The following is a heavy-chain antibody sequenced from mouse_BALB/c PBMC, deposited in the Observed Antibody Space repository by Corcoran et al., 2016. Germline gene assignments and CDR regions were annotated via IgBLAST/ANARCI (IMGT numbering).Heavy chain of an antibody. Sequence: EVQLQQSGAELVKPGASVKLSCTASGFNIKDTYMHWVKQRPEQGLEWVGRIDPANGNTKYDPKFQGKATITADTSSNTAYLQLSSLTSEDTAVYYCASYYGNLYYYAMDYWGQGTSVTVSS. J-gene: IGHJ4*01. CDR1: GFNIKDTY. CDR3: ASYYGNLYYYAMDY. D-gene: IGHD2-10*01. CDR2: IDPANGNT. V-gene: IGHV14-3*02.